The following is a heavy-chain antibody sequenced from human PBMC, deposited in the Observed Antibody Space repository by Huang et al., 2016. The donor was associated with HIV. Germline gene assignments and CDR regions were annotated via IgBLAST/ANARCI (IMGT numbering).Heavy chain of an antibody. Sequence: VQLVEYGGGVVQPGGSLRLSCATSGFTFSSYGMPWVRQAPGLGLEWVAFIQYDGTKKYYADSVKGRFNISRDNSKNMLHLQMNNLRVEDTAAYFCAKVTLGFDYWGQGTWVTVSS. V-gene: IGHV3-30*02. CDR2: IQYDGTKK. CDR1: GFTFSSYG. D-gene: IGHD2-15*01. J-gene: IGHJ4*02. CDR3: AKVTLGFDY.